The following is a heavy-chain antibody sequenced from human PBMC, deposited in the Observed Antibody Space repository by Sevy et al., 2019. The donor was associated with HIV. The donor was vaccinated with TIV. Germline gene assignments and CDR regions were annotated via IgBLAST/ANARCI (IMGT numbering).Heavy chain of an antibody. CDR3: ARDQYYYALRVYYFDY. CDR1: GFTISRYA. CDR2: ISYDGSNK. D-gene: IGHD3-10*01. Sequence: GGSLRLSCAASGFTISRYAMHWVRQAPGKGLEWVAVISYDGSNKYYADSVKGRFTISRDNSKNTLYLQMNSLRAEDTAVYYCARDQYYYALRVYYFDYWGQGTLVTVSS. J-gene: IGHJ4*02. V-gene: IGHV3-30-3*01.